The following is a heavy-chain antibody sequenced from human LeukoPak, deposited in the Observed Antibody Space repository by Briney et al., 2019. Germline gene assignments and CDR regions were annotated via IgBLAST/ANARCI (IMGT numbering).Heavy chain of an antibody. CDR1: GFTFSSYA. Sequence: GGSLRLPCAASGFTFSSYAMHWVRQAPGKGLEWVALISYDGSNKYYADSVKARFIISRDNSKNTLYLQMNSLRAEDTAVYYCARDRSYDSSGFYYLLRVDGLDNWGQGTLVTVSS. CDR3: ARDRSYDSSGFYYLLRVDGLDN. CDR2: ISYDGSNK. J-gene: IGHJ4*02. D-gene: IGHD3-22*01. V-gene: IGHV3-30*04.